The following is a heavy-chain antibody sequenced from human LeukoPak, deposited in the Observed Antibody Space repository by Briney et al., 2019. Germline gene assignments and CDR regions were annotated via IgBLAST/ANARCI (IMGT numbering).Heavy chain of an antibody. CDR1: GGTFSSYA. Sequence: ASVKVSCKASGGTFSSYAISWVRQAPGQGLEWMGGIIPIFGTANYAQKFQGRVTITTDESTSTAYMELSSLRSEDTAVYYCAREKDKYCSSTSCSTRGDTLDYWGQRTLVTVSS. CDR3: AREKDKYCSSTSCSTRGDTLDY. V-gene: IGHV1-69*05. D-gene: IGHD2-2*01. CDR2: IIPIFGTA. J-gene: IGHJ4*02.